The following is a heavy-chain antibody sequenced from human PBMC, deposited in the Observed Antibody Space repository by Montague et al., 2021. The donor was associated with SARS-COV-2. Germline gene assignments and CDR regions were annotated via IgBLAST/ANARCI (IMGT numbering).Heavy chain of an antibody. D-gene: IGHD3-10*01. CDR2: IYYDGST. Sequence: SETLSLTCSVSGGSISSTTYYRGWIRQTPGRGLEWIGNIYYDGSTYYNPSLQSRVTISVDTSKKQFSLKLTSVTAADTAVYYCARSTATFGESHNWFAPWGQGTLVIVSS. CDR1: GGSISSTTYY. V-gene: IGHV4-39*01. J-gene: IGHJ5*02. CDR3: ARSTATFGESHNWFAP.